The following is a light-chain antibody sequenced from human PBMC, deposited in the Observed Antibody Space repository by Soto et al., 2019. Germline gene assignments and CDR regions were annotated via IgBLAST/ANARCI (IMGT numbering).Light chain of an antibody. CDR2: SAS. CDR1: QGIGNH. CDR3: QKYNSAPSPT. J-gene: IGKJ4*01. V-gene: IGKV1-27*01. Sequence: DIQMTQSPSSLSASVGDRVTITCRASQGIGNHLAWYQQKPGKVPKLLIYSASTLQSGVPSRFSGSGSGTDFTLTISSLQPEDVATYYCQKYNSAPSPTFGGVTKVEIK.